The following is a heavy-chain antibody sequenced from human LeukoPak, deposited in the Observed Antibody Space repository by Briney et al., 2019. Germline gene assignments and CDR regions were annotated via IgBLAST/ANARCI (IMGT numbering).Heavy chain of an antibody. CDR1: GGSTGSDY. Sequence: PSETLSLTCSVSGGSTGSDYWSWIRQPPGKGLEWIAYVYYSGVTNYNPSLKSRVTISVDTSKNQFSLKLSSVTAADTAVYYCARDRGGYSYEYYYYGMDVWGQGTTVTVSS. J-gene: IGHJ6*02. D-gene: IGHD5-18*01. V-gene: IGHV4-59*12. CDR2: VYYSGVT. CDR3: ARDRGGYSYEYYYYGMDV.